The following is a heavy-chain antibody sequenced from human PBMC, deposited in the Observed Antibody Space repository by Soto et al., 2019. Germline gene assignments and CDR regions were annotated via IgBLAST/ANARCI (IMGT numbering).Heavy chain of an antibody. CDR3: VKSSLTVQSSCPYYFDY. D-gene: IGHD6-13*01. Sequence: GGSLRLSCSASGFTFSSYAMHWVRQAPGKGPEYVSAISSNGGSTYYADSVKGRFTISRDNSKNTLYLQMSSLRAEDTAVYYCVKSSLTVQSSCPYYFDYCGQGTLVTVSS. CDR1: GFTFSSYA. CDR2: ISSNGGST. J-gene: IGHJ4*02. V-gene: IGHV3-64D*06.